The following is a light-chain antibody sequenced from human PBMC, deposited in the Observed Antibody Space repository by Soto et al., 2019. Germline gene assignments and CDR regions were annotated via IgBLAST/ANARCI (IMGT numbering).Light chain of an antibody. CDR1: SSDVGGYNY. J-gene: IGLJ1*01. V-gene: IGLV2-14*03. CDR3: SSYTSSFKLAV. CDR2: DVS. Sequence: QSVLTQPASVSWSPGQSITIFCTGTSSDVGGYNYVSWHQQHPGSAPKLMIYDVSSRPSGVSNRFSGSKSGNTASLTISGLQAEDEADYYCSSYTSSFKLAVFGSGTKVTVL.